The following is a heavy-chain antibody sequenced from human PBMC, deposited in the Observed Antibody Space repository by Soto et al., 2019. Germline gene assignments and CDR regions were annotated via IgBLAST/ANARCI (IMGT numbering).Heavy chain of an antibody. J-gene: IGHJ5*01. V-gene: IGHV3-23*01. Sequence: GGSLRLSCTASGITFSTYAMSWVRQAPGKGLEWVSIISGSGGSTNYADSVKGRFTISRDNSKNTVYVQMNTLSAEDTAVYYCAKMSSGGLYYNWFDSWGQGTLVTVSS. CDR2: ISGSGGST. CDR1: GITFSTYA. D-gene: IGHD6-19*01. CDR3: AKMSSGGLYYNWFDS.